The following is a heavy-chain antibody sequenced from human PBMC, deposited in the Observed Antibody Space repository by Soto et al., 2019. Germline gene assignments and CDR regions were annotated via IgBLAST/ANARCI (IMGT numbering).Heavy chain of an antibody. CDR1: GFTFSSYG. D-gene: IGHD3-10*02. Sequence: PVGSLRLSCAASGFTFSSYGMHWVRQAPGKGLEWVAVISYDGSNKYYADSVKGRFTISRDNSKNTLYLQMNSLRAEDTAVYYCATCSSRRYYYYGMDVWGQGTTVTVSS. J-gene: IGHJ6*02. V-gene: IGHV3-30*03. CDR3: ATCSSRRYYYYGMDV. CDR2: ISYDGSNK.